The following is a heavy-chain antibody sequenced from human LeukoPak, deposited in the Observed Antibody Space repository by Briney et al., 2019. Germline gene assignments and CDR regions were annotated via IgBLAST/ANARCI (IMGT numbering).Heavy chain of an antibody. CDR1: GGSFSSYS. CDR2: ITPLFGTP. CDR3: ARGGVGAEAMSSDYYFDY. V-gene: IGHV1-69*06. Sequence: ASVKVSCKASGGSFSSYSISWVRQAPGQGLEWMGGITPLFGTPNYAQRFQGRVTITADISTTTAYMELTGLTSDDTAVYYCARGGVGAEAMSSDYYFDYWGQGTLVTVSS. J-gene: IGHJ4*02. D-gene: IGHD6-13*01.